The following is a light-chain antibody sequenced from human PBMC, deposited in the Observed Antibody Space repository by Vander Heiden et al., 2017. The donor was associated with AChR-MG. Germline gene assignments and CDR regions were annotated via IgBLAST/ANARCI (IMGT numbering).Light chain of an antibody. J-gene: IGLJ2*01. CDR1: SSNIGAGYD. Sequence: QSELTQPPSVSGALGQRVTISCTGSSSNIGAGYDVHWYQQLPGTAPKLLIYGNSNRPSGVPDRFSGSKSGASASLAITGLQAEDEADYYCQSYDNSLSGSDVLFGGGTKLSVL. CDR2: GNS. CDR3: QSYDNSLSGSDVL. V-gene: IGLV1-40*01.